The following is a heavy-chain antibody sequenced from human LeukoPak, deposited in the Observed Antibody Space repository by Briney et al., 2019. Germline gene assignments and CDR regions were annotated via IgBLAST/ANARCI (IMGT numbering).Heavy chain of an antibody. Sequence: PGASLKVSCKASGYTITGYYMHWVRQAPGQGLEWMGWINPNSGGTNYAQKFQGRVTMTRDTSISTAYMELSRLRSDDTAVYYCAREPTMIVVALLDYWGQGTLVTVSS. CDR1: GYTITGYY. CDR2: INPNSGGT. CDR3: AREPTMIVVALLDY. D-gene: IGHD3-22*01. J-gene: IGHJ4*02. V-gene: IGHV1-2*02.